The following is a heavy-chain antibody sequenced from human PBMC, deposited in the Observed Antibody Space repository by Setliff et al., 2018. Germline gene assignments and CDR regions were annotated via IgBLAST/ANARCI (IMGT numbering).Heavy chain of an antibody. J-gene: IGHJ4*02. V-gene: IGHV4-59*08. D-gene: IGHD1-26*01. CDR1: GGSISTYH. Sequence: PSETLSLTCSVSGGSISTYHWSWIRQPPEKGLEWIAYIHYSGSTNQNPSLKSRVTISVDTSKNQFSLKLSFVTAADTAVYYCARHPSSGSYYGGSIFYFDDWGPGILVTVSS. CDR2: IHYSGST. CDR3: ARHPSSGSYYGGSIFYFDD.